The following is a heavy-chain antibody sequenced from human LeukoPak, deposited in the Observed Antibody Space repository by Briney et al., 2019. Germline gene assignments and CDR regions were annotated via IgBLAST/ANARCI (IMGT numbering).Heavy chain of an antibody. Sequence: GGSLRLSCVASGFNFNNYNMNWVRQAPGKGLEWVSYITLSSSTICYADSVKGRFTISRDNAKNSVYLQMDSLRAEDTAVYYCAREPSYTSSWYTSCDYWGQGTLVTVSS. CDR1: GFNFNNYN. CDR2: ITLSSSTI. D-gene: IGHD6-13*01. CDR3: AREPSYTSSWYTSCDY. V-gene: IGHV3-48*01. J-gene: IGHJ4*02.